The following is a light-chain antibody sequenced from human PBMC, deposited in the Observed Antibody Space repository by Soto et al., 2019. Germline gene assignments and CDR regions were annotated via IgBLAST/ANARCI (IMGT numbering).Light chain of an antibody. CDR2: WAS. Sequence: DIVMTQSPDSLAVSLGERATINCKSSQSVLFSSNNKSYLAWYQQKPGQPPNLLIYWASTRESGVPDRFSASGSGTDFTLTIRSLQAEDVAVYYCQQYYSPPLTFGGGTKVEIK. V-gene: IGKV4-1*01. J-gene: IGKJ4*01. CDR1: QSVLFSSNNKSY. CDR3: QQYYSPPLT.